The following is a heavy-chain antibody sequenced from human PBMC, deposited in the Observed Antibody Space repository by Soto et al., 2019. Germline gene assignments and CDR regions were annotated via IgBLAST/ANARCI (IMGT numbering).Heavy chain of an antibody. CDR2: ISSSGSTI. V-gene: IGHV3-11*01. Sequence: GGSLRLSCAASGFTFSYYYMSWIRQAPGKGLEWVSYISSSGSTIYYADSVKGRFTISRDNAKNSLYLQMNSLRAEDTAVYYCATRITGTQDYYYGMDVWGQGTTVTVSS. J-gene: IGHJ6*02. D-gene: IGHD1-20*01. CDR1: GFTFSYYY. CDR3: ATRITGTQDYYYGMDV.